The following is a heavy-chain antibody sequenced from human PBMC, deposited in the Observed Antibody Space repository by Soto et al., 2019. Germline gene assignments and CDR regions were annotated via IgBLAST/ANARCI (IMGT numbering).Heavy chain of an antibody. Sequence: QVHLQESGPGPVKSSETLSLTCSVSGDSVSDNYWTWIRQPPGKGLEWIGGISNRGTTNYTPSLKSRLTISVDAAKHQSSLKVASVTAAVTATYYCARGHVSFMKWSEVGYNYFYYMDVWGKGTAVTVSS. CDR3: ARGHVSFMKWSEVGYNYFYYMDV. V-gene: IGHV4-59*02. D-gene: IGHD3-3*01. CDR1: GDSVSDNY. J-gene: IGHJ6*03. CDR2: ISNRGTT.